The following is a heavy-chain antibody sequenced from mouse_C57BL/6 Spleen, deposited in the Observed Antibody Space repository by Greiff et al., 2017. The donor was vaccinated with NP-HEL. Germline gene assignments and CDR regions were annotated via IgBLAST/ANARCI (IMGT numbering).Heavy chain of an antibody. J-gene: IGHJ3*01. Sequence: VQLQQPGTELVKPGASVKLSCKASGYTFTSYWMHWVKQRPGQGLEWIGNINPSNGGTNYNEKFKSKATLTVDKSSSTAYMQLSSLTSEDSAVYYCARFPYYYGSSYDWFAYWGQGTLVTVSA. D-gene: IGHD1-1*01. CDR2: INPSNGGT. CDR3: ARFPYYYGSSYDWFAY. CDR1: GYTFTSYW. V-gene: IGHV1-53*01.